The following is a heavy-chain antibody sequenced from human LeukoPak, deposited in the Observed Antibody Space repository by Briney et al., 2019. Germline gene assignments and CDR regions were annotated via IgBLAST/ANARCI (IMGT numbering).Heavy chain of an antibody. D-gene: IGHD2-2*01. J-gene: IGHJ6*02. CDR2: ISAYNGNT. CDR3: ARGLGVVVVPAAMYYYYGMDV. Sequence: ASVKVSCKASGYTFTSYGISWVRQAPGQGLEWMGWISAYNGNTNYAQKLQGRVTMTTDTSTSTAYMELRSLRSDDTAVYYCARGLGVVVVPAAMYYYYGMDVWGQGTTVTVSS. V-gene: IGHV1-18*01. CDR1: GYTFTSYG.